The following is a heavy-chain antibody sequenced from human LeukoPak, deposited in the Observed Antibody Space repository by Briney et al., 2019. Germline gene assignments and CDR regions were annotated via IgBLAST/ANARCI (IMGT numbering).Heavy chain of an antibody. J-gene: IGHJ4*02. CDR2: IYTSGST. CDR1: GGSISSGSYY. V-gene: IGHV4-61*02. Sequence: SQTLSLTCTVSGGSISSGSYYWSWIRQPAGKGLEWIGRIYTSGSTNYNPSPKSRVTISVDTSKNQFSLKLSSVTAADTAVYYCARDASGRKDYWGQGTLVTVSS. CDR3: ARDASGRKDY. D-gene: IGHD1-26*01.